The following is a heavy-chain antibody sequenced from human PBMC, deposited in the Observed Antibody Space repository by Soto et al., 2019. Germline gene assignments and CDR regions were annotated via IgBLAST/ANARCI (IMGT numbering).Heavy chain of an antibody. J-gene: IGHJ4*02. CDR2: IIPILGIA. Sequence: QVQLVQSGAEVKKPGSSVKVSCKASGGTFSSCTISWVRQAPGQGLEWMGRIIPILGIANYAQKFQGRVTITADKSTSTAYMELSSLRSEDTAVYYCARDSGIAAAGDLDWGQGTLVTVSS. D-gene: IGHD6-13*01. CDR3: ARDSGIAAAGDLD. CDR1: GGTFSSCT. V-gene: IGHV1-69*08.